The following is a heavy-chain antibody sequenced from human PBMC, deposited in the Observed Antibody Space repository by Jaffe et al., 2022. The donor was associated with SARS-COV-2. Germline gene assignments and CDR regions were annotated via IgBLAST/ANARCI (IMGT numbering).Heavy chain of an antibody. J-gene: IGHJ6*02. Sequence: EVQLVESGGGLVQPGGSLRLSCAASGFTVSSNYMSWVRQAPGKGLEWVSVIYSGGSTYYADSVKGRFTISRDNSKNTLYLQMNSLRAEDTAVYYCARERTETYYYYYYGMDVWGQGTTVTVSS. CDR2: IYSGGST. D-gene: IGHD1-1*01. CDR1: GFTVSSNY. V-gene: IGHV3-66*02. CDR3: ARERTETYYYYYYGMDV.